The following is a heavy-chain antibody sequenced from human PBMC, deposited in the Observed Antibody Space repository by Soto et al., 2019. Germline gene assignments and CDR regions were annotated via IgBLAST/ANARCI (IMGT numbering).Heavy chain of an antibody. D-gene: IGHD4-4*01. J-gene: IGHJ6*02. CDR2: ISYDGSNK. V-gene: IGHV3-30*18. CDR3: AKWGVISNYARAEVDNYYYYYGMDV. Sequence: GGSLRLSCAASGFTFSSYGMHWVRQAPGKGLEWVAVISYDGSNKYYADSVKGRFTISRDNSKNTLYLQMNSLRAEDTAVYYCAKWGVISNYARAEVDNYYYYYGMDVWGQGTTVTVSS. CDR1: GFTFSSYG.